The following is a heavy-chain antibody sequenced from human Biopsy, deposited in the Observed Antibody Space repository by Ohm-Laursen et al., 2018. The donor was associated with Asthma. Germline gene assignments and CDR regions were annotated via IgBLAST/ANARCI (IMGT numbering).Heavy chain of an antibody. CDR1: GDAMSTSGSY. D-gene: IGHD6-6*01. V-gene: IGHV4-39*02. CDR2: IYYSGRT. Sequence: SDTLSLTCIVSGDAMSTSGSYWGWIRQSPGKGLEWIGSIYYSGRTYYNPSLESRVTISAPTSKNNFSLKVTPVTAADTAVYFCARAVSSSSYWYFDLWGRGDLVTVSS. CDR3: ARAVSSSSYWYFDL. J-gene: IGHJ2*01.